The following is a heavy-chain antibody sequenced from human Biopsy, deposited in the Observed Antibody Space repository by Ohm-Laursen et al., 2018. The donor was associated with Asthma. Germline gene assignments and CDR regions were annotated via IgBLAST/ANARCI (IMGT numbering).Heavy chain of an antibody. D-gene: IGHD1-26*01. V-gene: IGHV4-30-4*01. CDR3: ARAGALIVGATMGY. J-gene: IGHJ4*02. Sequence: SQTLSLTCTVSGGSISSGAYYWSWGRQPPGKGLEWIGYIYYIGSTYYNPSLKSRVAISLDTSKNQFSLKLSSVTAADTAVYYCARAGALIVGATMGYWGQGTLVTVSS. CDR2: IYYIGST. CDR1: GGSISSGAYY.